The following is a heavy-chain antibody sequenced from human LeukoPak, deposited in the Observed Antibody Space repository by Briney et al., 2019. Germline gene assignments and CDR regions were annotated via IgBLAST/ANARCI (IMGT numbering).Heavy chain of an antibody. CDR2: ISDRGSST. D-gene: IGHD3-22*01. CDR1: GFTFSNYA. Sequence: GGSLRLSCAASGFTFSNYAMSWVRQSPGKGLEWVSTISDRGSSTYYADSVKGRLTISRDNSKNTLYLQMSSLRAEDTAVFYCARDRVYDYDSSGSGDAFDIWGQGTMVTVSS. CDR3: ARDRVYDYDSSGSGDAFDI. J-gene: IGHJ3*02. V-gene: IGHV3-23*01.